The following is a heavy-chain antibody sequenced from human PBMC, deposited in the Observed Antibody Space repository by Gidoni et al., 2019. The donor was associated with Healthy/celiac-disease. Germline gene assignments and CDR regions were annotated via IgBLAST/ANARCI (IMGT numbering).Heavy chain of an antibody. CDR1: GFAFSSSS. J-gene: IGHJ4*02. Sequence: EVQLVESGGGLVQHGGSMRPSCSASGFAFSSSSRNWHRQAPGKGLEWVSYISSSSSTIYYADSVKGRFTISRDNAKNSLYLQMNRLRDEDTAVYYCARDGGIVVVPAAIDYWGQGTLVTVSS. CDR2: ISSSSSTI. V-gene: IGHV3-48*02. CDR3: ARDGGIVVVPAAIDY. D-gene: IGHD2-2*01.